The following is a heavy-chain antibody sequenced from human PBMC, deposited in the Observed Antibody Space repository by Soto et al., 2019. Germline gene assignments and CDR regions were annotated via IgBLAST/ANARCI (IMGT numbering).Heavy chain of an antibody. Sequence: SETLSLPYTVSGGYISDYCGSWIRQPPGKGLEWIGYIYYSGSTNYNPSLKSRVTISVDTSKNQFSLKLSSVTAADTAVYYCARADYDILTCYYHFDYWGQGTLVTVSS. J-gene: IGHJ4*02. CDR3: ARADYDILTCYYHFDY. CDR1: GGYISDYC. V-gene: IGHV4-59*01. D-gene: IGHD3-9*01. CDR2: IYYSGST.